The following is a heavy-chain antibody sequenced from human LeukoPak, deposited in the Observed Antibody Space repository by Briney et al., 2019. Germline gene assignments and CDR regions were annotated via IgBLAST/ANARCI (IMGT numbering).Heavy chain of an antibody. CDR1: GFTFSSYA. D-gene: IGHD2-21*01. J-gene: IGHJ5*02. CDR2: ISGSGNRT. V-gene: IGHV3-23*01. CDR3: VKVSYDIVVTKDRIPKLSWLDP. Sequence: GGSLRLSCAASGFTFSSYAMSWVRQAPGKGLEWVSSISGSGNRTYYADSVKGRFTISRDNSKNTLFLQMNSLRAEDTAVYYCVKVSYDIVVTKDRIPKLSWLDPWGQGIMVAVSS.